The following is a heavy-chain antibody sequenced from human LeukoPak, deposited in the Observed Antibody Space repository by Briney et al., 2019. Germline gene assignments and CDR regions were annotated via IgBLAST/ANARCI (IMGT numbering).Heavy chain of an antibody. J-gene: IGHJ4*02. D-gene: IGHD6-19*01. V-gene: IGHV3-23*01. CDR3: AKAAAVAGKTSDF. CDR2: ISGGAGST. Sequence: PGGSLRLSCAASGLTFSSYAMSWVRQAPGKGLQWVSLISGGAGSTYYADSVKGRFTISRDNSKNTLFLQMNSLRAEDTAVYYCAKAAAVAGKTSDFWGQGTLVTVSS. CDR1: GLTFSSYA.